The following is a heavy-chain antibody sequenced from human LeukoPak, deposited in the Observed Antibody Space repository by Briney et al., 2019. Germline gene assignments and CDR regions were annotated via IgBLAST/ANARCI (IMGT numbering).Heavy chain of an antibody. CDR3: ARARILGAQWLRDTFDI. CDR2: ISKSGSII. CDR1: GFTFSGYE. Sequence: GGSLRLSCAASGFTFSGYEMNWVRQAPGKGLEWVSYISKSGSIIYYADSVKGRFTISRDNAKNSLYLQMSSLRAEDTAVYYCARARILGAQWLRDTFDIWGQGTMVTVSS. V-gene: IGHV3-48*03. D-gene: IGHD1-26*01. J-gene: IGHJ3*02.